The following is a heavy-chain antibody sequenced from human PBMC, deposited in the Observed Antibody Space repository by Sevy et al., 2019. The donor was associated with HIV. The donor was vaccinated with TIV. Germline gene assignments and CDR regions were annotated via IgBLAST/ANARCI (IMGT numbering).Heavy chain of an antibody. CDR2: IYYSGST. CDR1: GGSISSSSYY. D-gene: IGHD3-10*01. CDR3: LRRRFGELLWDWFDP. Sequence: SETLSLTCTVSGGSISSSSYYWGWIRQPPGKGLEWIGSIYYSGSTYYNPSLKSRVTISVDTSKNQFSLKLSSVTAADTAVYYCLRRRFGELLWDWFDPWGQGTLVTVSS. J-gene: IGHJ5*02. V-gene: IGHV4-39*01.